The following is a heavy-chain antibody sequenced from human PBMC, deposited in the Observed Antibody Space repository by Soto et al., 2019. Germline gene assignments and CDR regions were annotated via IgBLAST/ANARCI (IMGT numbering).Heavy chain of an antibody. V-gene: IGHV2-5*02. J-gene: IGHJ4*02. D-gene: IGHD2-15*01. Sequence: SGPTLVNPTQTLTLTCTLSGFSLSTSWVGVGWIRQPPGKALEWLALIFWDDDERYNPSLQSRLAITKDTSKNQVVLTMPDLEPVDTATYYCAPDKGYCKGDNCYYHFDFWGQGTLVTVSS. CDR1: GFSLSTSWVG. CDR3: APDKGYCKGDNCYYHFDF. CDR2: IFWDDDE.